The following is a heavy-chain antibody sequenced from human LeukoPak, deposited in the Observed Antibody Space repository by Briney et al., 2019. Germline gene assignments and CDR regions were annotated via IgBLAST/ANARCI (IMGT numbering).Heavy chain of an antibody. Sequence: PSETLSLTCTVSNGSINSYYWGWVRQHPGKGLEWIVRIYNWRTTNYSPCLKSRLSMSLDTSKNRFYLTLRSVTAADTAVYYCGRQGYTASYYFLDYWSQGSLVTVSS. CDR2: IYNWRTT. CDR3: GRQGYTASYYFLDY. D-gene: IGHD1-26*01. J-gene: IGHJ4*02. V-gene: IGHV4-4*07. CDR1: NGSINSYY.